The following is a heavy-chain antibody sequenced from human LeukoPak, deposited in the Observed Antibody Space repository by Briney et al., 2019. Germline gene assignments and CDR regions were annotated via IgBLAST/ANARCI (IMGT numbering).Heavy chain of an antibody. CDR2: INHSGST. V-gene: IGHV4-34*01. D-gene: IGHD1-26*01. CDR3: ARGGYSWELDV. J-gene: IGHJ6*04. Sequence: SETLSLTCAVYGGSFSGYYWSWIRQPPGKGLEWIGEINHSGSTNYNPSLKSRVTISVDTSKNQFSLKLSSVTAADTAVYYCARGGYSWELDVWGKGTTVTVSS. CDR1: GGSFSGYY.